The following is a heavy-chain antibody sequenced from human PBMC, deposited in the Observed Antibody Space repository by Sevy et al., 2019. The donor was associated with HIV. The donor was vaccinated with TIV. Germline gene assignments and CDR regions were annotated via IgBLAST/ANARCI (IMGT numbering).Heavy chain of an antibody. CDR3: ARGVGLDC. CDR2: IRPDGSDK. CDR1: GFTFSPYW. D-gene: IGHD1-26*01. J-gene: IGHJ4*02. Sequence: GGSLRLSCAASGFTFSPYWMTWVRQAPGKGLERVANIRPDGSDKYYVYSVKGRFTISRDNAKNSLYLQMNSLRADDTAMYYCARGVGLDCWGQGALVTVSS. V-gene: IGHV3-7*01.